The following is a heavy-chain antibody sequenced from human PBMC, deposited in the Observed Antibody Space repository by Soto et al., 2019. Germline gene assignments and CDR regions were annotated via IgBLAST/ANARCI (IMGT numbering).Heavy chain of an antibody. D-gene: IGHD2-15*01. V-gene: IGHV1-69*02. J-gene: IGHJ6*03. CDR2: IIPVLGIA. CDR3: ARGYCSSGSCWQNPNHFYYMDV. Sequence: GASVKVSCKASGGTFSSYPISWVRQAPGQGLEWMGRIIPVLGIANYAQKFQGRVTITADKSTSTAYMELSSLRSEDTAVYYCARGYCSSGSCWQNPNHFYYMDVWGKGTTVTVSS. CDR1: GGTFSSYP.